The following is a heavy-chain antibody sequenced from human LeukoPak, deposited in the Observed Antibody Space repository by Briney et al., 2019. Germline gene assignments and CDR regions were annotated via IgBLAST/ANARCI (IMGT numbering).Heavy chain of an antibody. CDR2: IKEDGSED. CDR3: ARDAHGYED. Sequence: GGSLRLSCAASGFTFSRAWMSWVRQAPGKGLEWVANIKEDGSEDYYADSVKGRFAISKDNAKNSLYLQMNNLRAEDTAMYYCARDAHGYEDWGQGTLVIVSS. CDR1: GFTFSRAW. J-gene: IGHJ4*02. V-gene: IGHV3-7*01. D-gene: IGHD5-12*01.